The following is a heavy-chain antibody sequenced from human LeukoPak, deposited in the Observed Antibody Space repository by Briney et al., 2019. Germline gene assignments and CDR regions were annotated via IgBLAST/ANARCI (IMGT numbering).Heavy chain of an antibody. J-gene: IGHJ6*03. CDR1: GYTFINYG. CDR2: ISAYNGNT. V-gene: IGHV1-18*01. D-gene: IGHD4-17*01. CDR3: ARRLYGDQLDNYYYYYMDV. Sequence: ASVKVSCKASGYTFINYGISWVRQAPGQGLEWIGWISAYNGNTNYAQKFQGRVTMTTDTSTSTAYMELRSLRSDDTAVYYCARRLYGDQLDNYYYYYMDVWGKGTTVTVSS.